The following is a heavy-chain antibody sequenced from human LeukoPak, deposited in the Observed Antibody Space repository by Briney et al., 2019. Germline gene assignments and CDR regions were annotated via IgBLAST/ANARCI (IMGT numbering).Heavy chain of an antibody. Sequence: ASVKVSCKAFGYTFTSNYMHWVRQAPGQGLEWMGGIIPIFGTANYAQKFQGRVTITADESTSTAYMELSSLRSEDAAVYYCARDEACSSTSCYGGGYFDYWGQGTLVTVSS. V-gene: IGHV1-69*13. CDR2: IIPIFGTA. J-gene: IGHJ4*02. CDR3: ARDEACSSTSCYGGGYFDY. D-gene: IGHD2-2*01. CDR1: GYTFTSNY.